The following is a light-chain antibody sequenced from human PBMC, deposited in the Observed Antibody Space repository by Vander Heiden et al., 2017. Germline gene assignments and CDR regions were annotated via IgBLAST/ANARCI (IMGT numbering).Light chain of an antibody. Sequence: DIVMTQSPDSLAVSLGERATINCKSSQSVLYSSNNKNYLAWYQQKPGQPPKLLIYWASTRESGVPDRFSGSGSGTDFTLTISSLQAEDVAVYYCQQDHSTSYTFGQGTKLEIK. V-gene: IGKV4-1*01. CDR1: QSVLYSSNNKNY. J-gene: IGKJ2*01. CDR3: QQDHSTSYT. CDR2: WAS.